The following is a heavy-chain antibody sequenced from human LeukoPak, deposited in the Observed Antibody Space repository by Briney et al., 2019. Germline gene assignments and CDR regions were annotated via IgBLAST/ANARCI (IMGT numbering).Heavy chain of an antibody. Sequence: GGSLRLSCAASGFTVSSNYMSWVRQAPGKGLEWVSVIYSGGSTYYADSVKGRFTISRDNSKNTLYLQMNSLRAEDTAVYYCARGKVVITTKAFDIWGQGTTVTVSS. J-gene: IGHJ3*02. CDR3: ARGKVVITTKAFDI. V-gene: IGHV3-66*01. CDR1: GFTVSSNY. D-gene: IGHD3-22*01. CDR2: IYSGGST.